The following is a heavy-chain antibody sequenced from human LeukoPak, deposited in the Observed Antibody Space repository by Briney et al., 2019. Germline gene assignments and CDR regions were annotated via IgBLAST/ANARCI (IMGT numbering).Heavy chain of an antibody. CDR1: GYTLTELS. J-gene: IGHJ3*02. D-gene: IGHD1-26*01. CDR3: VTPYGIVGADDAFDI. Sequence: GASVKVSCKVSGYTLTELSMHWVRQAPGKGLEWMGGFDPEDGETIYAQKFQGRVTMTEDTSTDTAYMELSSLRSEDTAVYYCVTPYGIVGADDAFDIWGQGTMVTVSS. V-gene: IGHV1-24*01. CDR2: FDPEDGET.